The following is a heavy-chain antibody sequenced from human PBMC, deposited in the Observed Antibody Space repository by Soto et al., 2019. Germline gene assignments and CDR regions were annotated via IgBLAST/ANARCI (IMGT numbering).Heavy chain of an antibody. CDR1: GYTFTSYG. D-gene: IGHD3-22*01. CDR3: ARDIQDSSGYYDLFDP. CDR2: ISAYNGNT. V-gene: IGHV1-18*01. Sequence: GASVKVSCKASGYTFTSYGISWVRQAPGQGLEWMGWISAYNGNTNYAQKLQGRVTMTTDTSTSTAYMELRSRRSDDTAVYYCARDIQDSSGYYDLFDPWGQGTLVTVSS. J-gene: IGHJ5*02.